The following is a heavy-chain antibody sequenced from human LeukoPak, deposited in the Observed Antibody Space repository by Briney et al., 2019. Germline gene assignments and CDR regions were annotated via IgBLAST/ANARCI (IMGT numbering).Heavy chain of an antibody. CDR3: ARGTLYRGWSYYLDF. CDR1: GYSISSGYY. D-gene: IGHD6-19*01. CDR2: IYHSGST. Sequence: SETLSLTCTVSGYSISSGYYWGWIRQPPGKGLEWIGSIYHSGSTYYNPSLKSRVTISVDMSKNHFSLRLRSVTAADTAMYYCARGTLYRGWSYYLDFWGQGSQVTVSS. V-gene: IGHV4-38-2*02. J-gene: IGHJ4*02.